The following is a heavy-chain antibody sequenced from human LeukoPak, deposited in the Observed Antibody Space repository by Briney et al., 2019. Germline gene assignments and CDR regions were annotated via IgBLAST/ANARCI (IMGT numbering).Heavy chain of an antibody. CDR1: GFTFSSYA. D-gene: IGHD3-10*01. Sequence: GGSLRLSCAASGFTFSSYAMSWVRQAPGKGLEWVSAISGSGGSTYYADSVKGRFTISRDNSKNTLYLQMNSLRAEDTAVYYCAKDTRITMVRGNHGMDVWGQGTTVTVSS. CDR2: ISGSGGST. J-gene: IGHJ6*02. CDR3: AKDTRITMVRGNHGMDV. V-gene: IGHV3-23*01.